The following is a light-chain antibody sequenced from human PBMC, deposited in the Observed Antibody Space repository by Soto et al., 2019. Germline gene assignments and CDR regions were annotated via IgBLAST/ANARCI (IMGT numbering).Light chain of an antibody. Sequence: IHVTQSPSSLPASLGDRVIITCRASENIKNYLIWYQQKPGKAPKLLIYGASTLKTGVPSRFSGSGSGTDFTSTIGGLQPDDFATYYCAQIYTAQWTFGQGTRVDLK. J-gene: IGKJ1*01. CDR3: AQIYTAQWT. V-gene: IGKV1-39*01. CDR1: ENIKNY. CDR2: GAS.